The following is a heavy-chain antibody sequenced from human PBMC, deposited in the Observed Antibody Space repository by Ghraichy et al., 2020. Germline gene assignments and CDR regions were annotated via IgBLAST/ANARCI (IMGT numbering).Heavy chain of an antibody. Sequence: LSLTCAASGFTFNNFWMSWVRQAPGKGLEWVANIHQDGSQIHYVDSVKGRFTISRNNANTSLFLQMDGLRAEATAGYYCARAPGQSSCSCTTCYPNWFDPWGQGTLVTVSS. CDR3: ARAPGQSSCSCTTCYPNWFDP. J-gene: IGHJ5*02. CDR2: IHQDGSQI. D-gene: IGHD2/OR15-2a*01. V-gene: IGHV3-7*03. CDR1: GFTFNNFW.